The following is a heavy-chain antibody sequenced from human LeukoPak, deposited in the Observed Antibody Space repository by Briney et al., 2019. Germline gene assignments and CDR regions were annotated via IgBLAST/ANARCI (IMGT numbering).Heavy chain of an antibody. Sequence: PSETLSLTCTVSGGSVSSSTYYWGWIRQPPGKGLEWIGSIYYSGSTYYNPSLKSRVTISVDTSKNQFSLKLSSVTAADTAVYYCASTTYYYDSSGYYIPDAFDIWGQGTMVTVSS. CDR3: ASTTYYYDSSGYYIPDAFDI. J-gene: IGHJ3*02. CDR2: IYYSGST. CDR1: GGSVSSSTYY. D-gene: IGHD3-22*01. V-gene: IGHV4-39*01.